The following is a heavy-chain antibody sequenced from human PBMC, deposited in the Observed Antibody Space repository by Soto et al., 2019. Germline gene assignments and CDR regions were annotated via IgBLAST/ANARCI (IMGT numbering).Heavy chain of an antibody. V-gene: IGHV3-23*01. D-gene: IGHD3-9*01. J-gene: IGHJ4*02. CDR1: GFTFSRHA. CDR3: AKSHTYFDILTAYDC. Sequence: GGSLRLSCAASGFTFSRHAMSWVRQAPGKGLEWVSAISGSSDTTYYADSVKGRFTISRDNSKNTLSLQMSSLRVEDTAIYYCAKSHTYFDILTAYDCWGQGALVTVSS. CDR2: ISGSSDTT.